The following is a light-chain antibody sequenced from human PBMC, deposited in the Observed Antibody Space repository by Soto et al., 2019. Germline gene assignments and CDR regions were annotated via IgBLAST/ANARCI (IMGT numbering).Light chain of an antibody. V-gene: IGKV1-9*01. CDR1: QGINTF. CDR2: AAS. J-gene: IGKJ5*01. CDR3: QQLNSYPIT. Sequence: IQLTQSPSSLSASVGDRVTITCRASQGINTFLAWYQQKPGKAPKLLIYAASTLQSGVPSRFRGSGSGTDFTLTISSLQSEDFATYYCQQLNSYPITFGQGTRLEIK.